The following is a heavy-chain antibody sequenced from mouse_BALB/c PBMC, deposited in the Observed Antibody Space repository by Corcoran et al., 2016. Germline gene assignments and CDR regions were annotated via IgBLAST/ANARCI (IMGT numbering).Heavy chain of an antibody. Sequence: QIQLVQSGPELKKPGETVKISCKASGYTFTNYGMNWVKQAPGKGLKWMGWINTYTEEPTYADDFKGRFAFSLETSASTAYLQINNLKNEDMATYFCAREPYAMDYWGQGTSVTVSS. CDR1: GYTFTNYG. J-gene: IGHJ4*01. CDR2: INTYTEEP. V-gene: IGHV9-1*02. CDR3: AREPYAMDY.